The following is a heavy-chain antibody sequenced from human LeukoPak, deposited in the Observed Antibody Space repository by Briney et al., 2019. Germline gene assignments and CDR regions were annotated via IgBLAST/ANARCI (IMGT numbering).Heavy chain of an antibody. J-gene: IGHJ4*02. D-gene: IGHD3-16*02. CDR1: GGSFSGYY. V-gene: IGHV4-34*01. Sequence: PSETLSLTCAVYGGSFSGYYWSWIRQPPGKGLGWIGEINHSGSTNYNPSLKSRVTISVDTSKNQFSLKLSSVTAADTAVYYCARGSNYDYVWGSYRHPGYFDYWGQGTLVTVSS. CDR2: INHSGST. CDR3: ARGSNYDYVWGSYRHPGYFDY.